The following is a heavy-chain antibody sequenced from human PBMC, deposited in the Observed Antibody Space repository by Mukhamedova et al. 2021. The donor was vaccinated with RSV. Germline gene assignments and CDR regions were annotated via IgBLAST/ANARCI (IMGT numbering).Heavy chain of an antibody. Sequence: GFTTYYADSVKGRFTISRDNSRNTLYLQMNSLRADDTAIYYCPKKRPIVVVTVPSNNGGQGTLFTVS. J-gene: IGHJ4*02. CDR3: PKKRPIVVVTVPSNN. D-gene: IGHD2-21*02. CDR2: GFTT. V-gene: IGHV3-23*01.